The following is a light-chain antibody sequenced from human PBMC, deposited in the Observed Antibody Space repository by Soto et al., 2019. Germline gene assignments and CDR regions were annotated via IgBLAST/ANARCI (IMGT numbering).Light chain of an antibody. CDR3: NAYAASGNLWV. CDR2: EVT. J-gene: IGLJ3*02. V-gene: IGLV2-8*01. Sequence: QSALTQPPSASGSPGQSVTISCTGTSSDVGGYNYVSWYQQHPGKAPKLMISEVTQRPSGVPNRFSGSKSGNTASLTVSGLQAEDEADYYCNAYAASGNLWVFGGGTKLTVL. CDR1: SSDVGGYNY.